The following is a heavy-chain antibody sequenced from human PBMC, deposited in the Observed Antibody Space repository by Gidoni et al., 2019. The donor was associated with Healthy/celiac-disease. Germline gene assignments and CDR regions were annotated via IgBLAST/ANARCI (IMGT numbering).Heavy chain of an antibody. Sequence: QVQLVESGGGVVQPGRSLRLSCAASGFTFSSYGMHWVRQAPGKGLEWVAVIWYDGSNKYYADSVKGRFTISRDNSKNTLYLQMNSLRAEDTAVYYCARCGILYGLGEPPDYWGQGTLVTVSS. CDR2: IWYDGSNK. CDR3: ARCGILYGLGEPPDY. V-gene: IGHV3-33*01. D-gene: IGHD2-21*01. J-gene: IGHJ4*02. CDR1: GFTFSSYG.